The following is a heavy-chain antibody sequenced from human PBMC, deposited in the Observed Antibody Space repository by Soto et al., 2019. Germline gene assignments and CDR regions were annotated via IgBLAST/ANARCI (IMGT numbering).Heavy chain of an antibody. CDR1: GGSISSGGYY. CDR2: IYYSGST. CDR3: ARGYCSGGSCSIYYYYYYMDV. Sequence: QVQLQESGPGLVKPSQTLSLTCTVSGGSISSGGYYWSWIRQHPGKGLEWMGYIYYSGSTYYNPSLKSRVTISVDTSKNQFSLKLSSVTAADTAVYYCARGYCSGGSCSIYYYYYYMDVWGKGTTVTVSS. D-gene: IGHD2-15*01. V-gene: IGHV4-31*03. J-gene: IGHJ6*03.